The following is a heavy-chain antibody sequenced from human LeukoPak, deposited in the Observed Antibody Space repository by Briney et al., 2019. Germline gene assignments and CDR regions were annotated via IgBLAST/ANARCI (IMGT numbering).Heavy chain of an antibody. J-gene: IGHJ4*02. Sequence: ASMKVSCKASGYTFTGYYMHWVRQAPGQGLEWMGWINPKSGGTNYAQKFQGRVTMTRDTSISTAYMELSRLRSDDTAVYYCARAKSSYCTNDVCYIFDYWGQGTLVTVSS. CDR1: GYTFTGYY. CDR3: ARAKSSYCTNDVCYIFDY. CDR2: INPKSGGT. V-gene: IGHV1-2*02. D-gene: IGHD2-8*01.